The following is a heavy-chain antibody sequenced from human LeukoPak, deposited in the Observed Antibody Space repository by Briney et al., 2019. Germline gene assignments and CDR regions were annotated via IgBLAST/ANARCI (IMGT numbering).Heavy chain of an antibody. CDR2: SSSSSSYI. CDR1: GFTFSSYS. J-gene: IGHJ6*02. V-gene: IGHV3-21*01. CDR3: ARAGTTVTEGPRYYYYGMDV. D-gene: IGHD4-11*01. Sequence: GGSLRLSCAASGFTFSSYSMNWVRQAPGKGLEWVSSSSSSSSYIYYADSVKGRFTISRDNAKNSLYLQMNSLRAEDTAVYYCARAGTTVTEGPRYYYYGMDVWGQGTTVTVSS.